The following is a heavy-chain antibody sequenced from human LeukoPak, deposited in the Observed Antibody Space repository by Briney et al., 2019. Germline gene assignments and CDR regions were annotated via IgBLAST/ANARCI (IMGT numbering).Heavy chain of an antibody. CDR3: AREGPPNYDTI. V-gene: IGHV4-59*12. Sequence: PSGSLSLTCTVSGCSISNYYWSWVRQAPGKGLEWVGDIYYSGSTNYNPSLKRRFTISVDTSKNQFSLKLNTLTAADTAVYYCAREGPPNYDTIWGQGTMVTVSS. CDR2: IYYSGST. D-gene: IGHD3-9*01. J-gene: IGHJ3*02. CDR1: GCSISNYY.